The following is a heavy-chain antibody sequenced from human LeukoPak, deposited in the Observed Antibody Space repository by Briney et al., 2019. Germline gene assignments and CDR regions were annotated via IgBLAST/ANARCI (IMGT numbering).Heavy chain of an antibody. CDR2: IRYDGSNK. D-gene: IGHD2-2*02. J-gene: IGHJ6*03. CDR1: GFTFSSYG. Sequence: PGGTLRLSCVASGFTFSSYGMHWVRQAPGKGLEWVAFIRYDGSNKYYADSVKGRFTISRDNAKNSLYLQMNSLRAEDTALYYCAREALVVVPAAIGYYYYYYMDVWGKGTTVTVSS. V-gene: IGHV3-30*02. CDR3: AREALVVVPAAIGYYYYYYMDV.